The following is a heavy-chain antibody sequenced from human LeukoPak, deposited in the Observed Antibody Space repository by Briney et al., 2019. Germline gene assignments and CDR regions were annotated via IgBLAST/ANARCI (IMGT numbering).Heavy chain of an antibody. V-gene: IGHV1-8*01. J-gene: IGHJ5*02. CDR1: GYTFTSYD. D-gene: IGHD6-13*01. Sequence: ASVKVSFKSSGYTFTSYDINWVRQANGQGLEWMGWMNPNSGNTGYAQKFRGRVTMTRKTSIRTAYMELSSLRSEDTAVYYCARGYSSSWFPSRYNWFDPWGQGTLVTVSS. CDR2: MNPNSGNT. CDR3: ARGYSSSWFPSRYNWFDP.